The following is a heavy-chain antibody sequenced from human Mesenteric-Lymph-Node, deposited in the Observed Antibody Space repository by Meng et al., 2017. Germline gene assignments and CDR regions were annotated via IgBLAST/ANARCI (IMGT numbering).Heavy chain of an antibody. V-gene: IGHV4-4*02. CDR1: GASISSGNW. CDR3: ARHISVTGTRGFDY. D-gene: IGHD6-19*01. CDR2: MYQSGTT. J-gene: IGHJ4*02. Sequence: QVRLQESGPGPVQPSATLSLPCAASGASISSGNWWSWVRQPPGKGLEWIGEMYQSGTTNYNPSLKSRVTILLDTSKNQLSLELTSVTAADTAVYYCARHISVTGTRGFDYWGQGTLVTVSS.